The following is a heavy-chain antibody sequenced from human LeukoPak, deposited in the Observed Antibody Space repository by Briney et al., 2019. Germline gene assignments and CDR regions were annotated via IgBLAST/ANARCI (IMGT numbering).Heavy chain of an antibody. V-gene: IGHV1-2*02. J-gene: IGHJ4*02. CDR1: GYTFTGYY. D-gene: IGHD6-13*01. CDR3: ARDRASSSWPTDFDY. CDR2: INPNSGGT. Sequence: ASVKVSCKASGYTFTGYYMHWVRQAPGQGLEWMGWINPNSGGTNYAQKFQGRVTMTRDTSISPAYMELSRLRSDDTAVYYCARDRASSSWPTDFDYWGQGTLVTVSS.